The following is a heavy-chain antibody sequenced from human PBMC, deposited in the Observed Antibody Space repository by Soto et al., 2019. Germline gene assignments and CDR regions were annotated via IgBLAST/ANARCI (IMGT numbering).Heavy chain of an antibody. CDR1: GASISSNH. J-gene: IGHJ4*02. D-gene: IGHD1-26*01. CDR2: MYDSVTT. CDR3: ATYEMGGDGRGR. Sequence: SETLSLTCSVSGASISSNHWTWIRQPPGKGLEWIGCMYDSVTTRYDSFFKGRVTISIDTSKNQFSLNLSSVTAADTAVYYCATYEMGGDGRGRWGQGTLVTVSS. V-gene: IGHV4-59*01.